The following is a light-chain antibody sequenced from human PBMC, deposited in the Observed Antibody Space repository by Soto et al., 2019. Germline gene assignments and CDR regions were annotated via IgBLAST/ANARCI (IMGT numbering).Light chain of an antibody. CDR1: SSNIGTNA. J-gene: IGLJ1*01. V-gene: IGLV1-44*01. Sequence: QSVLTQPPSVSGTPGQRVTISCSGGSSNIGTNAVNWYQQLPGTAPKLLIYNNNQRPSGVPDRSSGSKSGTSASLAISGLQSEDEADYYCAAWDDSLNGYVFGTGTKVTVL. CDR3: AAWDDSLNGYV. CDR2: NNN.